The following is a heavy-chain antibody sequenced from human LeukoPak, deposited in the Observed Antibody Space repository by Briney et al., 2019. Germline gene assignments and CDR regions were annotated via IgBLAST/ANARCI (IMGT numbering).Heavy chain of an antibody. Sequence: GGSLRLSCAASGFTFDDYAMHWVRQAPGKGLEWVSGISWNSGSIGYADSVKGRFTISRDSAKNSLYLQMNSLRAEDTALYYCAKERKYSGYSYGLFDYWGQGTLVTVSS. J-gene: IGHJ4*02. V-gene: IGHV3-9*01. CDR3: AKERKYSGYSYGLFDY. D-gene: IGHD5-18*01. CDR1: GFTFDDYA. CDR2: ISWNSGSI.